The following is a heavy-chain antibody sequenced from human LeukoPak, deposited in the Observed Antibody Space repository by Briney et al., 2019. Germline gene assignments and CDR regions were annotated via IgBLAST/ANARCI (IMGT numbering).Heavy chain of an antibody. J-gene: IGHJ4*02. Sequence: GGSLRLSCAASGFTFSNYNMNWVRQAPGKGLEGVSSITTTSNYIHYAHSVKGRFTISRDNAKNSLYLQLNSLCADDAAVCYCARDVRLGTPHWGQGTLVTVSS. CDR1: GFTFSNYN. CDR2: ITTTSNYI. V-gene: IGHV3-21*01. CDR3: ARDVRLGTPH. D-gene: IGHD1-1*01.